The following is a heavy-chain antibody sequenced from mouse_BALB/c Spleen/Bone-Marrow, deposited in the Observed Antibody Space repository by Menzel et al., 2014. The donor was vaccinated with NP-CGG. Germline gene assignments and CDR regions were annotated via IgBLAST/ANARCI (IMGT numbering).Heavy chain of an antibody. Sequence: EVKLVESGAELVKPGASVKLSCTASGFDIKDTYMHWVKQRPEQGLEWIGWVDPANGNTKYDPKFQGKATITADTSSNTAYLQLSSLTSEDTAVYYCARYRLGTYFDYWGQGTTLTVSS. V-gene: IGHV14-3*02. J-gene: IGHJ2*01. D-gene: IGHD2-14*01. CDR2: VDPANGNT. CDR1: GFDIKDTY. CDR3: ARYRLGTYFDY.